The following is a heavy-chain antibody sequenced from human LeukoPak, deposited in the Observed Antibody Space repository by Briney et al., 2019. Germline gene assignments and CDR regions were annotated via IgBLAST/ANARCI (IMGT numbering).Heavy chain of an antibody. V-gene: IGHV3-23*01. CDR3: ARAVDVYTYGYGY. CDR1: GFNFRDAA. D-gene: IGHD5-18*01. Sequence: QPGGSLRLSCAASGFNFRDAAMTWVRQAPGKGLEWVSLISFSGDNSYYADSVKGRFTISRDNSKNTLSLQMNSLRDEDTAVYYCARAVDVYTYGYGYWGQGTLVTVSS. CDR2: ISFSGDNS. J-gene: IGHJ4*02.